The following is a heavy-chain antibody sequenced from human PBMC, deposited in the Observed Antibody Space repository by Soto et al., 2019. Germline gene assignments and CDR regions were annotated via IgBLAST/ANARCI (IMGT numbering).Heavy chain of an antibody. Sequence: EVQLLESGGGLVQPGGSLRLSCAASGFTFNNYAMSWVRQAPGKGLEWVSGISSSGGSTNYADSVKGRLTISRDNSKNTLYLQMHSLRDEDTAVYYCATPPTSSSGWYFDYWGQGTLVTVSS. CDR2: ISSSGGST. CDR1: GFTFNNYA. V-gene: IGHV3-23*01. D-gene: IGHD6-19*01. CDR3: ATPPTSSSGWYFDY. J-gene: IGHJ4*02.